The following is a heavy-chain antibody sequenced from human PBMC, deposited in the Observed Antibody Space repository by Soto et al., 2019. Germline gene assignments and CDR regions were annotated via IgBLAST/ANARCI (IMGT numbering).Heavy chain of an antibody. CDR2: INAGNGNT. Sequence: WASVKVSCKASGYTFTSYAMHWVRQAPGQRLEWMGWINAGNGNTKYSQKFQGRVTITRDTSASTAYMELSSLRSEDTAVYYCARARYFDWLPIYYYYGMDVWGQGTTVTVSS. CDR1: GYTFTSYA. J-gene: IGHJ6*02. V-gene: IGHV1-3*01. CDR3: ARARYFDWLPIYYYYGMDV. D-gene: IGHD3-9*01.